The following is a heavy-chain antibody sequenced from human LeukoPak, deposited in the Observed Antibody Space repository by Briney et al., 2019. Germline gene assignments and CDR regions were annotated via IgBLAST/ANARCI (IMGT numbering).Heavy chain of an antibody. CDR3: AKDRPMTTPNYYFDN. CDR1: GFTFSSFG. D-gene: IGHD1-1*01. V-gene: IGHV3-23*01. CDR2: ISGRGDLT. Sequence: GGSLRLSCAASGFTFSSFGMGWVRQAPGKGLERVSAISGRGDLTYYADSVTGRFTISRDNSKNTLYLQMNSLRAEDTAIYYCAKDRPMTTPNYYFDNWGQGTLVTVSS. J-gene: IGHJ4*02.